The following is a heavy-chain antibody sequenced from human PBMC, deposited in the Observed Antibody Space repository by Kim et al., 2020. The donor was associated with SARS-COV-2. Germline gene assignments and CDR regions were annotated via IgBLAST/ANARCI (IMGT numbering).Heavy chain of an antibody. CDR2: T. D-gene: IGHD1-1*01. CDR3: ASFGMRWNEAI. J-gene: IGHJ4*02. Sequence: TGSAVYVRGRFTISRDNARNTLYLQMHSLRVEDTAVYYCASFGMRWNEAIWGQGTPVTVSS. V-gene: IGHV3-74*01.